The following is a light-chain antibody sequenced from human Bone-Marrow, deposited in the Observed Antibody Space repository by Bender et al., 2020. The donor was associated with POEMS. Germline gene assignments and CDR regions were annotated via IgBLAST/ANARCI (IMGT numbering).Light chain of an antibody. V-gene: IGLV2-14*02. Sequence: QSALTQPASVSGSPGQSITISCAGTSSAVGSDKLVSWYQHHPGKAPKLLIYEGTKRPSGVSDRFSGSKSGNTASLTISGLQAEDEADYYCSSYTSTTTLVVFGGGTKLTVL. CDR1: SSAVGSDKL. J-gene: IGLJ2*01. CDR2: EGT. CDR3: SSYTSTTTLVV.